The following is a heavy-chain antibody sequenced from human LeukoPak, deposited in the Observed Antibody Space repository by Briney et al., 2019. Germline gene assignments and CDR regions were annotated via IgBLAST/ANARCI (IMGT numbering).Heavy chain of an antibody. D-gene: IGHD6-13*01. CDR1: GFTFSSSD. CDR2: ISSSSSLI. V-gene: IGHV3-21*01. CDR3: AKEGRSTTPGY. Sequence: GGSLRLSCATSGFTFSSSDMDWVRQAPGKGLEWVASISSSSSLIYYTDSVKGRFTISRDNAKNSLYLQMNSLRAEDTAVYFCAKEGRSTTPGYWGQGTLVTVSS. J-gene: IGHJ4*02.